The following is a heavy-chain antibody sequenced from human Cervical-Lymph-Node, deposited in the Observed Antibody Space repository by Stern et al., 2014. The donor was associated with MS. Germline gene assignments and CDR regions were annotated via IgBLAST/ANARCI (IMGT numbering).Heavy chain of an antibody. J-gene: IGHJ6*02. CDR1: GGTFSSYA. CDR3: ASSVGELTPEAV. V-gene: IGHV1-69*01. CDR2: IIPMFGTA. D-gene: IGHD3-10*01. Sequence: VQLVESGAEVKKPGSSVRVSCKASGGTFSSYAISWVRQAPGQGLEWMGGIIPMFGTANYAQKFQGRGTITADDSTTTAYMEVSSLRSEDTAVYYCASSVGELTPEAVWGQGTTVTVFS.